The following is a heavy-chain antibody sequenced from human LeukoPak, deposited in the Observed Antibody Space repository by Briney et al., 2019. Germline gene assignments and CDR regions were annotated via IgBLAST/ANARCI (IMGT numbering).Heavy chain of an antibody. D-gene: IGHD4-17*01. CDR3: ARESFGDYYFDY. CDR2: MSHDGSNI. CDR1: GFIFSNYV. J-gene: IGHJ4*02. Sequence: GGSLRLSCASSGFIFSNYVLYWVRQAPGKGLEWVAGMSHDGSNIYYADPVKGRFTVSRDNSKNTLYLQMNSLRVEDTAVYSCARESFGDYYFDYWGQGTLVTVSS. V-gene: IGHV3-30*14.